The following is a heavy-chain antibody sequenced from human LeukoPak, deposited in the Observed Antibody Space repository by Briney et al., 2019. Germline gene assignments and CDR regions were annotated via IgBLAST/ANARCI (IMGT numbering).Heavy chain of an antibody. Sequence: GGSLRLSCAASGFTFSSYAMSWVRQAPGKGLEWVSAISGSGGSTYYADSVKGRFTISRDNSKNTLYLQMNSLRAEDTDVYDCAKAVEAWFDSIHYFDYWGQGTLVTVSS. V-gene: IGHV3-23*01. CDR1: GFTFSSYA. CDR2: ISGSGGST. D-gene: IGHD3-9*01. J-gene: IGHJ4*02. CDR3: AKAVEAWFDSIHYFDY.